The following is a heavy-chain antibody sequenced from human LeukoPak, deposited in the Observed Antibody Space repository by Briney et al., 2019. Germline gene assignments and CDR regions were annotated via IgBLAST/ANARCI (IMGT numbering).Heavy chain of an antibody. D-gene: IGHD2-15*01. CDR1: GGTFTSYV. V-gene: IGHV1-69*13. CDR2: IIPSFGTA. CDR3: AREVEYYSGSNCYRQDWFDP. J-gene: IGHJ5*02. Sequence: ASVKVSCKASGGTFTSYVISWVRQAPGQGLEWMGGIIPSFGTANYAQKFQGRVTITADESTSTAYMELNSLRFDDTAVYYCAREVEYYSGSNCYRQDWFDPWGQGTLVTVSS.